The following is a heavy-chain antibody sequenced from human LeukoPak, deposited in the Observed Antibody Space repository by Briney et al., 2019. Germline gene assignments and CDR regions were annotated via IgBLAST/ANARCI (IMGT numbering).Heavy chain of an antibody. CDR3: TSAIAVSYPRKQYPYYFDY. Sequence: SVKVSCKASGGTFSSYAISWVRQAPGQGLEWMGGIIPIFGTANYAQKFQGRVTITADKSTSTAYMELSSLRSEDTAVYYCTSAIAVSYPRKQYPYYFDYWGQGTLVTVSS. D-gene: IGHD6-19*01. CDR1: GGTFSSYA. CDR2: IIPIFGTA. V-gene: IGHV1-69*06. J-gene: IGHJ4*02.